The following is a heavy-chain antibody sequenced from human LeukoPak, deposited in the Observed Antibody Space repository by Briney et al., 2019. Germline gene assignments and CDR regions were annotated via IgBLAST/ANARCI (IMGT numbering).Heavy chain of an antibody. D-gene: IGHD3-10*01. V-gene: IGHV3-9*01. CDR1: GFTFDDYA. J-gene: IGHJ4*02. CDR2: ISWNSGSI. Sequence: PGGSLRLSCAASGFTFDDYAMHWVRQAPGKSLEWVSGISWNSGSIGYADSVKGRFTISRDNAKNSLYLQMNSLRAEDTALYYCAKGPMVRGVPYYFDYWGQGTLVTVSS. CDR3: AKGPMVRGVPYYFDY.